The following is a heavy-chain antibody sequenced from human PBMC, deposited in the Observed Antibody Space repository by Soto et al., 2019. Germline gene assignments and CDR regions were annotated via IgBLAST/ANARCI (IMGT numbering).Heavy chain of an antibody. Sequence: SVKVSCKASGGTFSSYTISWVRQAPGQGLEWMGRIIPILGIANYAQKFQGRVTITADKSTSTAYMELSSLRSEDTAVYYCARAPYCSSTSCYANWFDPWGQGTLVTVSS. CDR3: ARAPYCSSTSCYANWFDP. D-gene: IGHD2-2*01. CDR2: IIPILGIA. V-gene: IGHV1-69*02. J-gene: IGHJ5*02. CDR1: GGTFSSYT.